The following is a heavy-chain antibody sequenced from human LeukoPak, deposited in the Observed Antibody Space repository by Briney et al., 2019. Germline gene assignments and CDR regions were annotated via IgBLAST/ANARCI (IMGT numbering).Heavy chain of an antibody. CDR3: ARGGGTTVTTFDY. CDR1: GFTFSSYS. D-gene: IGHD4-11*01. CDR2: ISSSSSYI. V-gene: IGHV3-21*01. Sequence: GGSMRLSCAASGFTFSSYSMNWVRQARGKGLEWVSSISSSSSYIYYADSVKGRFTISRDNAKNSLYLQMNSLRAEDTAVYYCARGGGTTVTTFDYWGQGTLVTVSS. J-gene: IGHJ4*02.